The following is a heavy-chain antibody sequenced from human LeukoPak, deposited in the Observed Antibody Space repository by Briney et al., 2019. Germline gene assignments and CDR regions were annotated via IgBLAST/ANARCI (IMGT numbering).Heavy chain of an antibody. CDR1: GFALSIYG. CDR2: VRYDGSNE. D-gene: IGHD5-12*01. CDR3: ARESNGGYHSGGPKY. V-gene: IGHV3-30*02. Sequence: GGSLRLSCIASGFALSIYGMPWVRQAPGKGLDWVAFVRYDGSNEYYADSVKGRFTISRDNSKNTLYLQMNSLRVEDTAVYSCARESNGGYHSGGPKYWGLGTLVTVSS. J-gene: IGHJ4*02.